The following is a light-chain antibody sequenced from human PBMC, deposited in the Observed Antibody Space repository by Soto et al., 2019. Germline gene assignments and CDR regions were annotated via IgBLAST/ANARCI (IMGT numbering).Light chain of an antibody. V-gene: IGLV2-11*01. J-gene: IGLJ2*01. Sequence: QSALTQPRSVSGSPGQSVTISCTGTSSDVGGYNYVSWYQQHPGKAPKLIIYDVSKRPSGVPDRFSGSNSGNTASLTISGLQAEDEADYYCCSYARSYTGVFGGGTKVTVL. CDR3: CSYARSYTGV. CDR2: DVS. CDR1: SSDVGGYNY.